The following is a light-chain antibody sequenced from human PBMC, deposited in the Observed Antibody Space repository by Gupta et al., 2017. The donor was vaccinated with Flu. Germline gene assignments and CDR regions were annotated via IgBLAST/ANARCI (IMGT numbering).Light chain of an antibody. Sequence: TQSPSTLSASVGDRCTSTCRESQSISNWLAGEQQKPGKAHKLLSYKEASLESGVTSRVGGSGYGTEYTSTRRSMKPDDFAHEYCQQSNNVFGGGTKVEI. J-gene: IGKJ4*01. CDR1: QSISNW. V-gene: IGKV1-5*03. CDR3: QQSNNV. CDR2: KEA.